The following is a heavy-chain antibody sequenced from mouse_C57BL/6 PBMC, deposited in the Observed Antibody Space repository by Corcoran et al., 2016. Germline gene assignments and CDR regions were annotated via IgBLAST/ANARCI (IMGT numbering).Heavy chain of an antibody. D-gene: IGHD1-1*01. J-gene: IGHJ1*03. V-gene: IGHV1-76*01. Sequence: QVQLKQSGAELVRPGASVKLSCKASGYTFTDYYLNWVKQRPGQGLEWIARIYPRSGNTYYNEKFKGKATLTAEKSSSTAYMQPSSLTSEDYAVYFCARSPITTVVATDWYFDVWGTVTTVTVSS. CDR1: GYTFTDYY. CDR3: ARSPITTVVATDWYFDV. CDR2: IYPRSGNT.